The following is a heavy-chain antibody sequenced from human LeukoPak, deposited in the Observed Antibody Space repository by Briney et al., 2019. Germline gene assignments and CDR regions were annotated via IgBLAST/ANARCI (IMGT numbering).Heavy chain of an antibody. Sequence: GGSLRLSCAASGFTFSGYWMSWVRQAPGKGLEWVANIKQDGSEKYYVDSVKGRFTISRDNAKNSLYLQMNSLRAEDTAVYYCARNYDGFDYWGQGTLVTVSS. J-gene: IGHJ4*02. CDR1: GFTFSGYW. CDR3: ARNYDGFDY. D-gene: IGHD1-7*01. V-gene: IGHV3-7*01. CDR2: IKQDGSEK.